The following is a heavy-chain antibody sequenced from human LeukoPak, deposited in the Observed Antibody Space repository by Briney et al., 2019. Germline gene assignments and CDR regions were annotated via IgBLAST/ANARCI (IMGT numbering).Heavy chain of an antibody. D-gene: IGHD1-1*01. J-gene: IGHJ6*02. V-gene: IGHV4-59*11. CDR1: GGSISSHY. Sequence: PSETLSLTCTVSGGSISSHYWSWIRQPPGKGLEWIGYIYYSGSTNYNPSLKSRVTISVDTSKNQFSLKLSSVTAADTAVYYCARVESNPYYYGMDVWGQGTTVTVSS. CDR2: IYYSGST. CDR3: ARVESNPYYYGMDV.